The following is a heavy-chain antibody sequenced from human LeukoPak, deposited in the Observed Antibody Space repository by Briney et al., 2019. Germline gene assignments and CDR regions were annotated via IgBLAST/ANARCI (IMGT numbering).Heavy chain of an antibody. V-gene: IGHV1-18*01. CDR2: ISGYNGHT. D-gene: IGHD6-19*01. CDR3: ARGWQWLPAAYYFDY. J-gene: IGHJ4*02. CDR1: GYTFTNYG. Sequence: ASVKVSCKASGYTFTNYGISWVRQAPGQGLEWMGWISGYNGHTNYAQKLQGRVTMTTDTSTSTAYMELRSLRSDDTALYYCARGWQWLPAAYYFDYWGQGALVTVSS.